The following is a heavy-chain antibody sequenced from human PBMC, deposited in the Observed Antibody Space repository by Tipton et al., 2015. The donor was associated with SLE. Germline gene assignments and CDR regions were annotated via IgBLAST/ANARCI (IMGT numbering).Heavy chain of an antibody. CDR2: MDDSGVT. CDR1: GGSISDFY. Sequence: TLSLTCAVSGGSISDFYWNWIRQPPGQGLEWIGYMDDSGVTGYNPSLKSRVTIFRDTSKNQFSLRLNSVTAGDTAVYYCAREEPTQDYHMDVWGNGTPVTISS. J-gene: IGHJ6*03. V-gene: IGHV4-59*01. CDR3: AREEPTQDYHMDV. D-gene: IGHD4/OR15-4a*01.